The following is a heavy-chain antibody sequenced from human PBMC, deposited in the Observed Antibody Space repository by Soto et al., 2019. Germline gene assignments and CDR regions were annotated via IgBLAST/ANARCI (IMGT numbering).Heavy chain of an antibody. CDR1: GFTFSSYG. CDR2: IWYDGSNK. Sequence: VGSLRLSCAASGFTFSSYGMHWVRQAPGKGLEWVAVIWYDGSNKYYADSVKGRFTISRDNSKNTLYLQMNSLRAEDTAVYYCARESSPPTGWFDPWGQGTLVTVS. J-gene: IGHJ5*02. CDR3: ARESSPPTGWFDP. V-gene: IGHV3-33*01. D-gene: IGHD4-4*01.